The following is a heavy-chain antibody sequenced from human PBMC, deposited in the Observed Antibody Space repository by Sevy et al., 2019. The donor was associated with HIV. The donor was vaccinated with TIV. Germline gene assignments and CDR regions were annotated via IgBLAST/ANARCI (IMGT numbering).Heavy chain of an antibody. J-gene: IGHJ4*02. CDR2: IRSKAKNYAT. CDR1: GFTFSDNY. CDR3: TPAGYGFDY. D-gene: IGHD5-18*01. V-gene: IGHV3-73*01. Sequence: GGSLRLSCAASGFTFSDNYMSWIRQAPGKGLEWVGRIRSKAKNYATAYAASVKGRFTISRDDSKNTAYLQMNSLKTEDTAVYFCTPAGYGFDYWGQGTLVTVSS.